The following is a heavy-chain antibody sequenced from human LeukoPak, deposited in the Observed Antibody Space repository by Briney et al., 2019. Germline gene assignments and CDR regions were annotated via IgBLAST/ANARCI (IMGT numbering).Heavy chain of an antibody. CDR1: GYSFTNYW. Sequence: GESLKISCKGSGYSFTNYWIAWVRQMPGKGLEWMGIIYPGDSDTRYSPSFQGQVTISADKSISTAYLQWCSLKASDTAMYYCARLETVTSPIDYWGQGTLVTVSS. D-gene: IGHD4-17*01. J-gene: IGHJ4*02. CDR3: ARLETVTSPIDY. V-gene: IGHV5-51*01. CDR2: IYPGDSDT.